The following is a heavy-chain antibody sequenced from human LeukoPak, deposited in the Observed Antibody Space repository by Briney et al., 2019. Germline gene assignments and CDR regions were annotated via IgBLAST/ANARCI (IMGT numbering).Heavy chain of an antibody. CDR1: GYTFTSYY. CDR2: INPSGGST. Sequence: ASVKVSCKASGYTFTSYYMHWVRQAPGQGLEWMGIINPSGGSTSYAQKFQGRVTMTRDMSTSTVYMELSSLRSEDTAVYYCARDRHKLVDIVAGILDYWGQGTLVTVSS. J-gene: IGHJ4*02. CDR3: ARDRHKLVDIVAGILDY. D-gene: IGHD5-12*01. V-gene: IGHV1-46*01.